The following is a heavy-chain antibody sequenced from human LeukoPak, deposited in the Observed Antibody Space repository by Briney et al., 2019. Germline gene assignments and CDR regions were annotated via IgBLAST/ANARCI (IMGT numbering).Heavy chain of an antibody. J-gene: IGHJ3*02. CDR1: GYTFTSYG. CDR3: ARAIGLAVALGGFDI. V-gene: IGHV1-46*01. CDR2: INPSGGST. D-gene: IGHD2-21*01. Sequence: ASVQVSCKASGYTFTSYGISWVRQAPGQGLEWMGIINPSGGSTSYAQKFQGRVTMTRDTSTSTVYMELSSRRSEDTAVYYCARAIGLAVALGGFDICGQGTMVTVSS.